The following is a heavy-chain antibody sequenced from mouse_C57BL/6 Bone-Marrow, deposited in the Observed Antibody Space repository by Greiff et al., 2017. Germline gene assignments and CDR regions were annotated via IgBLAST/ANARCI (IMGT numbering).Heavy chain of an antibody. CDR2: ISSGGSYT. CDR3: ARPYGIYWYFDV. CDR1: GFTFSSYG. D-gene: IGHD2-1*01. J-gene: IGHJ1*03. Sequence: EVKLMESGGDLVKPGGSLKLSCAASGFTFSSYGMSWVRQTPDKRLEWVATISSGGSYTYYPDSVKGRFTISRDNAKNTLYLQMSSLKSEDTAMYYCARPYGIYWYFDVWGTATTVTVSS. V-gene: IGHV5-6*01.